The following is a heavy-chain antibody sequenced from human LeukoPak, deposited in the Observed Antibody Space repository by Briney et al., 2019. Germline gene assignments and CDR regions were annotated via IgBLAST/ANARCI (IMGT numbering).Heavy chain of an antibody. Sequence: ASVKVSCKASGYTFTSYGISWVRQAPGQGLGWMGWINANNGNTNYAQKIQGRVTMTTDTSTSTAYMELRSLRSDDTAVYYCARCCPSSTSCYYYYGMDVWGQGTTVTVSS. D-gene: IGHD2-2*01. J-gene: IGHJ6*02. CDR1: GYTFTSYG. CDR2: INANNGNT. CDR3: ARCCPSSTSCYYYYGMDV. V-gene: IGHV1-18*01.